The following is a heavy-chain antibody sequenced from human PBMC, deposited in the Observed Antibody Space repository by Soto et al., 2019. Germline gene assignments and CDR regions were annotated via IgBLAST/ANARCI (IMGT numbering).Heavy chain of an antibody. CDR2: ISSDGITA. Sequence: GGSLRLSCVASGFTFSGYWMHWVRQVPGKGLVWVSRISSDGITATYADSVKGRFTISRDNAKNTPYLQMNSLRAEDTAMYYCTRVVVGSYGYFDYWGQGALVTVSS. J-gene: IGHJ4*02. CDR1: GFTFSGYW. D-gene: IGHD2-15*01. V-gene: IGHV3-74*01. CDR3: TRVVVGSYGYFDY.